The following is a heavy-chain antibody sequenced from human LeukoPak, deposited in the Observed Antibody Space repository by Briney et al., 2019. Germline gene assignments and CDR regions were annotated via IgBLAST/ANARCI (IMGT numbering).Heavy chain of an antibody. Sequence: GGSLRLSCTASGFTFSAYAMMWVRQAPGKGPEWISAIRGGGGGAFYADSVMGRFTISRDNSKYTLFLQMNSLRAEDTAVYYCARDPNGDYVGAFDMWGPGTMVTVSS. CDR2: IRGGGGGA. V-gene: IGHV3-23*01. D-gene: IGHD4-17*01. J-gene: IGHJ3*02. CDR3: ARDPNGDYVGAFDM. CDR1: GFTFSAYA.